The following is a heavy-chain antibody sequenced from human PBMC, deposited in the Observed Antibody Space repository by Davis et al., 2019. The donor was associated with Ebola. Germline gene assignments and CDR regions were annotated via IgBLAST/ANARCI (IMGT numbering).Heavy chain of an antibody. CDR2: INPSDGDT. V-gene: IGHV1-46*01. Sequence: ASVKVSCKASGYTFTTYYVVWVRQAPGQGLEWMGIINPSDGDTRHAQKFQGRVTITADKSTSTAYMELSSLRSEDTAVDYCAAIDYYGMDVWGQGTTVTVSS. J-gene: IGHJ6*02. D-gene: IGHD2-2*01. CDR3: AAIDYYGMDV. CDR1: GYTFTTYY.